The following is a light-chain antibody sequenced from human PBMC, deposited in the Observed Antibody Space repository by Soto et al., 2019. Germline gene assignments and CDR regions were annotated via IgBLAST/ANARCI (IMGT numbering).Light chain of an antibody. CDR2: GNS. V-gene: IGLV1-40*01. CDR1: SSNIGAGYD. CDR3: QSYDSSLSGLV. Sequence: QSVLTQPPSVSGAPGQRVTISCTESSSNIGAGYDVHWYQQLPGTAPKLLIYGNSNRPSGVPDRFSGSKSGTSASLAISGLQAEDEEDYYCQSYDSSLSGLVFGGGTKVTVL. J-gene: IGLJ2*01.